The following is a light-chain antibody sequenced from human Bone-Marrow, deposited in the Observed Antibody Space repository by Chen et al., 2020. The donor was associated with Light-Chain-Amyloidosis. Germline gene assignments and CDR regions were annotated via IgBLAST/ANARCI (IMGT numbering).Light chain of an antibody. V-gene: IGLV2-23*03. CDR2: EGY. CDR1: SIGTFNL. J-gene: IGLJ2*01. CDR3: CSYGGYSTFV. Sequence: SDLTQPASVSGSPGQSVTISCTGTSIGTFNLVSWYQQSPGNAPKLIIYEGYRRPSEVSDRLSGSTAGSTASQTISGLQTEDEADYHCCSYGGYSTFVFGGGTKLTVL.